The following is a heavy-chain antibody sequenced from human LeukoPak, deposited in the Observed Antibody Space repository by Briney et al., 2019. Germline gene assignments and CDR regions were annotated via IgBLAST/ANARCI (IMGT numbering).Heavy chain of an antibody. D-gene: IGHD1-26*01. Sequence: ASVKVSCRASGYTLTSYGIRWVRQDPGQGLEWMGWISAYNGNTNYAQKLQGRVTMTRDTSKSTAYMELRSLRFDDTAVYYCARVGRWVVGAADYWGQGTLVTVSS. V-gene: IGHV1-18*01. CDR2: ISAYNGNT. CDR1: GYTLTSYG. J-gene: IGHJ4*02. CDR3: ARVGRWVVGAADY.